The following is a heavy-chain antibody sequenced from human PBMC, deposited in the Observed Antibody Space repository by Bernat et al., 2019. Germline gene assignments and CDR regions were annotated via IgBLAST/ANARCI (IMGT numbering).Heavy chain of an antibody. CDR2: INHSGST. CDR1: GGSFSGYY. Sequence: QVQLQQWGAGLLKPSETLSLTCAVYGGSFSGYYWSWIRQPPGKGLEWIGEINHSGSTNYNPSLKSRVTISVDTSKNQFSLKLSSVTAADTAVYYCARGDIVVEPAAQEKYYYYYGMDVWGQGTTVTVSS. V-gene: IGHV4-34*01. D-gene: IGHD2-2*01. J-gene: IGHJ6*02. CDR3: ARGDIVVEPAAQEKYYYYYGMDV.